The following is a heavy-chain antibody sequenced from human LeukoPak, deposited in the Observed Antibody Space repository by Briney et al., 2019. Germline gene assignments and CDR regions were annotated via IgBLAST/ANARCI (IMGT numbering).Heavy chain of an antibody. Sequence: GGPLRLSCAASGFTFSSYSMNWVRQAPGKGLEWVSSISSSSSYIYYADSVKGRFTISRDNSKNTLYLQMNSLRAEDTAVYYCAKGSSIVGATPADYWGQGTLVTVSS. CDR2: ISSSSSYI. CDR3: AKGSSIVGATPADY. J-gene: IGHJ4*02. CDR1: GFTFSSYS. V-gene: IGHV3-21*01. D-gene: IGHD1-26*01.